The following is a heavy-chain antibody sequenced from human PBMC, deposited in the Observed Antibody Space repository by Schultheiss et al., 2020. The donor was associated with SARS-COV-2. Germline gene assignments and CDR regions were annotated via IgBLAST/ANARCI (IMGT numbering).Heavy chain of an antibody. CDR1: GGSISSYY. J-gene: IGHJ5*01. V-gene: IGHV4-59*01. CDR2: IYYSGST. Sequence: SETLSLTCTVSGGSISSYYWSWIRQPPGKGLEWIGYIYYSGSTNYSPSLKSRVTISVDTSKNQFSLKLASVTAADTAVYYCAKVDPAPPIARPDVNWFESWGQGALVTVSS. D-gene: IGHD2-15*01. CDR3: AKVDPAPPIARPDVNWFES.